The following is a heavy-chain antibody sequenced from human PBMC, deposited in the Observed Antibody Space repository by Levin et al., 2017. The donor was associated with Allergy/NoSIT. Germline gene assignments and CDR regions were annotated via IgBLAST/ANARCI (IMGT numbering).Heavy chain of an antibody. V-gene: IGHV1-2*02. CDR3: AIQLTEDSSGYYPDDAFDI. CDR2: INPNSGGT. D-gene: IGHD3-22*01. CDR1: GYTFTGYY. J-gene: IGHJ3*02. Sequence: AASVKVSCKASGYTFTGYYMHWVRQAPGQGLEWMGWINPNSGGTNYAQKFQGRVTMTRDTSISTAYMELSRLRSDDTAVYYCAIQLTEDSSGYYPDDAFDIWGQGTMVTVSS.